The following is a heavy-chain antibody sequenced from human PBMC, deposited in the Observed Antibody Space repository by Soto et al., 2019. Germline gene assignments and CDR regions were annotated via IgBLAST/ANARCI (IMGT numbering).Heavy chain of an antibody. CDR2: INPGGSIT. Sequence: EEQLVESGGGLVQPGGSLRLSCAASGFTFSIYWIHWVRQAPGNGLVWVSRINPGGSITAYADSVKGRFTISRDNAKTTLYLQMNSLRGDDTAVYYCARVPTGKYGVWNYWGQGTLVTVSS. J-gene: IGHJ4*02. CDR1: GFTFSIYW. V-gene: IGHV3-74*01. CDR3: ARVPTGKYGVWNY. D-gene: IGHD2-8*01.